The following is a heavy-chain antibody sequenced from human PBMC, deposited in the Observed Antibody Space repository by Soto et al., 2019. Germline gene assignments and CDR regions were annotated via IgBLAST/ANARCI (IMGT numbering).Heavy chain of an antibody. CDR1: GFTFSSYA. CDR3: SRGHYDSNY. V-gene: IGHV3-30-3*01. J-gene: IGHJ4*02. CDR2: ISYDGSNK. D-gene: IGHD3-3*01. Sequence: QVQLVESGGGVVQPGRSLRLSCAASGFTFSSYAMHWVRQAPVKGLEWVAVISYDGSNKYYADSVKGQFTTSRDNAKNPLYLQMNSLRAEDTAVYYCSRGHYDSNYWGQGTLGTVSS.